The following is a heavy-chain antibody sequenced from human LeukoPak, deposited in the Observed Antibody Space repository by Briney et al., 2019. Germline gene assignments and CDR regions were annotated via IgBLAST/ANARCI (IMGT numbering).Heavy chain of an antibody. J-gene: IGHJ3*02. CDR3: ARGPTVTTFNAFDI. Sequence: PGGSLRLSCVASGFSLSDHYMDWVRQAPGKGLEHVSAISSTGTYTYYANSVRGRFTISRDDSKNTLYLQMGSLRAEDMAVYYCARGPTVTTFNAFDIWGQGTMVTVSS. CDR2: ISSTGTYT. V-gene: IGHV3-64*01. D-gene: IGHD4-17*01. CDR1: GFSLSDHY.